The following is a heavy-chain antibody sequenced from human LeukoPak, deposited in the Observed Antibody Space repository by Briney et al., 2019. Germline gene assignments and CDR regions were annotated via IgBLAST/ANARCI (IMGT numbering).Heavy chain of an antibody. J-gene: IGHJ6*02. CDR2: ISRSSSTI. V-gene: IGHV3-48*01. D-gene: IGHD4-17*01. Sequence: PGGSLRLSCAASGFTFSSYSMNWVRQAPGKGLEWVSYISRSSSTIYYADSVKGRFTISRDNAKNSLYLQMNSLRAEDTAVYYCARDWYYGDPSDYYYGMDVWGQGTTVTVSS. CDR3: ARDWYYGDPSDYYYGMDV. CDR1: GFTFSSYS.